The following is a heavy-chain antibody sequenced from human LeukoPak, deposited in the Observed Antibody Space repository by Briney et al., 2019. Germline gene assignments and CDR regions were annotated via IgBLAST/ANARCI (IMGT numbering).Heavy chain of an antibody. CDR1: GGSISSSSYY. J-gene: IGHJ4*02. CDR2: IYYSGST. CDR3: ARRYGSGSSGTFDY. Sequence: SETLSLTCTVSGGSISSSSYYWGWIRQPPGKGLEWIGSIYYSGSTNYNPSLKSRVIISVDTSKNQYSLKLSSVTAADTAVYYCARRYGSGSSGTFDYWGQGTLVTVSS. V-gene: IGHV4-39*07. D-gene: IGHD3-10*01.